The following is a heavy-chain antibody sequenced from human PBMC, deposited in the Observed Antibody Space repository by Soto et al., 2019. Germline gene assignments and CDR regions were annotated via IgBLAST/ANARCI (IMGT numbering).Heavy chain of an antibody. CDR2: IDPSDSYT. V-gene: IGHV5-10-1*01. CDR1: GYSFTSYW. CDR3: ARPRMRIAARPSWFHX. J-gene: IGHJ5*02. D-gene: IGHD6-6*01. Sequence: PGEALKISWKGSGYSFTSYWISWVRQMPGKGLELMGMIDPSDSYTNYRPSFQGHVTISAYKSISTAYLQWSSLKASDTAMYYCARPRMRIAARPSWFHXWGQVTLVTVSX.